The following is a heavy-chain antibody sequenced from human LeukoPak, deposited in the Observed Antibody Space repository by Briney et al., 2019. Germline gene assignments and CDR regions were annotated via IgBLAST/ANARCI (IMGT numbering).Heavy chain of an antibody. J-gene: IGHJ4*02. CDR3: ARAQSLTAPAGTFANS. V-gene: IGHV1-2*02. D-gene: IGHD6-13*01. CDR2: INPNSGGT. Sequence: ASVKLSCKASGYTFTGYFLHWVRRAPGQGFEWMGWINPNSGGTYYTQRFQGRVTMTRDTSISTAYMELSSLRSDVTAVYYCARAQSLTAPAGTFANSWGQGTLVTVSS. CDR1: GYTFTGYF.